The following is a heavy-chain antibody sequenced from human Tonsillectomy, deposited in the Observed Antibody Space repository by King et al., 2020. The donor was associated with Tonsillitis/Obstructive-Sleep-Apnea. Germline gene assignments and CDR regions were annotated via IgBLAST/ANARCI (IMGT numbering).Heavy chain of an antibody. CDR2: IYYSGST. V-gene: IGHV4-59*01. Sequence: VQLQESGPGLVKPSETLSLTCTVSGGSISSYYRSWIRQPPGKGLEWIGYIYYSGSTNYNPSLKSRVTISVDTSKNQFSLKLSSVTAADTAVYYCARGEDYYGSGSYYDFDYWGQGTLVTVSS. J-gene: IGHJ4*02. CDR1: GGSISSYY. D-gene: IGHD3-10*01. CDR3: ARGEDYYGSGSYYDFDY.